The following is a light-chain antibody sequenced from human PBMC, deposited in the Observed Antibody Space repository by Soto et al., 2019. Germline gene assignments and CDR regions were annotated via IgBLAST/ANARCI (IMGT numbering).Light chain of an antibody. Sequence: EIVLTQSPGTLSLSPGERATLSCRSSQSVSSSYLAWYQQEPGQAPRLLIYAASSRATGIPDRFSGSGSGTDFTLTISRLEPEDFAVYSCQQYFNSLIIFGPGTKVDIK. J-gene: IGKJ3*01. CDR2: AAS. CDR1: QSVSSSY. CDR3: QQYFNSLII. V-gene: IGKV3-20*01.